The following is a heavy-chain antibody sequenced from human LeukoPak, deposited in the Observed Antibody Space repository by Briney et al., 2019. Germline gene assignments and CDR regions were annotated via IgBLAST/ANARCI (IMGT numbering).Heavy chain of an antibody. CDR1: GFTLSNYA. CDR2: ISYDGNYQ. D-gene: IGHD1-1*01. Sequence: SGGSLRLSCAASGFTLSNYAMHWVRQAPGKGLEWVAVISYDGNYQYYTDSVKGRFTFSRDNSKNTLYLQMNSLTTEDTAVYYCARDLEDLTYYYYYMDVWGKGTTVTVSS. CDR3: ARDLEDLTYYYYYMDV. J-gene: IGHJ6*03. V-gene: IGHV3-30*04.